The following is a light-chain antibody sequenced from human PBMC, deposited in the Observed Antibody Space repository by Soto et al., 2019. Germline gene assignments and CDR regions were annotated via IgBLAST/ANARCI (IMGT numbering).Light chain of an antibody. J-gene: IGLJ3*02. V-gene: IGLV1-47*01. CDR3: ATWDATLSGWV. Sequence: QSVLTQPPSASGTPGQRVTISCSGSRSNIGSNYVYWYQHLPGTAPKLLIYRNNQRPSGVPDRFSGSKSGTSASLAISGLRSEDEADYHCATWDATLSGWVFGGGTKLTVL. CDR1: RSNIGSNY. CDR2: RNN.